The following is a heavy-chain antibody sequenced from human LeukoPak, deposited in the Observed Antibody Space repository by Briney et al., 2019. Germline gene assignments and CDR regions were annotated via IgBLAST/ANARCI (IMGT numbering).Heavy chain of an antibody. D-gene: IGHD2/OR15-2a*01. CDR1: GYTFSSYS. Sequence: GGSLRLSCAASGYTFSSYSMNWVRQAPGKGLEWVSAISGSSGSTYYADSVKGRFTISRDTSKNTLYLQMNTLRPGHTAVYYFADPALNNKKELFDYWGEGTLVTLSS. CDR2: ISGSSGST. J-gene: IGHJ4*02. CDR3: ADPALNNKKELFDY. V-gene: IGHV3-23*01.